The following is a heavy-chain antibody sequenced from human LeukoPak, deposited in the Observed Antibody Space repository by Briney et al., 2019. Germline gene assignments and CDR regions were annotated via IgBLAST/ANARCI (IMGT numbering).Heavy chain of an antibody. CDR1: GFTFSSYA. D-gene: IGHD6-13*01. CDR3: ARVTGYVMEDYFDY. J-gene: IGHJ4*02. V-gene: IGHV3-30*04. CDR2: ISYDGSNK. Sequence: GGSLRLSCAASGFTFSSYAMHWVRQAPGKGLEGVAVISYDGSNKYYADSVKGRFTISRDNSKNTLYLQMNSLRAADTAVYYCARVTGYVMEDYFDYWGQGTLVTVSS.